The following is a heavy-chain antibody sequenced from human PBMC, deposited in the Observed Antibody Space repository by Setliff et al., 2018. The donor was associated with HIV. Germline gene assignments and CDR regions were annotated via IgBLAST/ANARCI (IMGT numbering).Heavy chain of an antibody. Sequence: GASVKVSCKASGYTFTSYGISWVRQAPGQGLEWMGWLSDYNGNTNYAQNFQGRVTLTAVTSTSTAYMEVRSLRSDDTAVYYCARGDPYSSDWFHDYWGQGTLVTVSS. V-gene: IGHV1-18*01. J-gene: IGHJ4*02. CDR2: LSDYNGNT. CDR3: ARGDPYSSDWFHDY. CDR1: GYTFTSYG. D-gene: IGHD6-19*01.